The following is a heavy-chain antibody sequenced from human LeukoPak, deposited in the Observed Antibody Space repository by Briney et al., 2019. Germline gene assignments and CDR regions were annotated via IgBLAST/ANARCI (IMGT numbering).Heavy chain of an antibody. J-gene: IGHJ3*02. Sequence: GGSLRLSCVASGFTLSGYSMNWARQAPGKGLEWVSSISSGSSYMYYADSVKGRFTISRDNSKNTLYLQMNSLRAEDTAVYYCAKTKPQGPGRGVAFDIWGQGTMVTVSS. D-gene: IGHD1-1*01. CDR3: AKTKPQGPGRGVAFDI. CDR1: GFTLSGYS. V-gene: IGHV3-21*04. CDR2: ISSGSSYM.